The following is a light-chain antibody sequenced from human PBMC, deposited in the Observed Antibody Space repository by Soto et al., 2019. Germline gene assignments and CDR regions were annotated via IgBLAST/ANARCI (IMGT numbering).Light chain of an antibody. Sequence: IVMTQSPATLSVSPGDRVTLSCRASQSVSSDLAWYQQRPGQAPRLLIYGASTRATGIPARFSGTGSGTEFTLTISSLQSEDFAVYFCQQYNNWPLTFGGGTKVETK. CDR1: QSVSSD. CDR3: QQYNNWPLT. V-gene: IGKV3-15*01. J-gene: IGKJ4*01. CDR2: GAS.